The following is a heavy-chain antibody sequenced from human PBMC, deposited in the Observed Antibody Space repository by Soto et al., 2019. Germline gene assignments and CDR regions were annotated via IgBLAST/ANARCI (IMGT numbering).Heavy chain of an antibody. CDR3: ARYYDSSGYLDAFDI. CDR1: GGTFSSYA. D-gene: IGHD3-22*01. CDR2: IIPIFGTA. V-gene: IGHV1-69*13. J-gene: IGHJ3*02. Sequence: SVKFSCKASGGTFSSYAISWVRQAPGQGLEWMGGIIPIFGTANYAQKFQGRVTITADESTSTAYMELSSLRSEDTAVYYCARYYDSSGYLDAFDIWGQGTMVTVS.